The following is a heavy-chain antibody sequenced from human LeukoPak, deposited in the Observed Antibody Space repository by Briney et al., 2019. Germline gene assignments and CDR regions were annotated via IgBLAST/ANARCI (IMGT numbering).Heavy chain of an antibody. D-gene: IGHD2-15*01. CDR1: GYTFTGPY. CDR2: INPNSGGT. J-gene: IGHJ5*02. Sequence: ASVKVSCKASGYTFTGPYIHWMRQAPGQGLEWMGRINPNSGGTNYAQKFQGRVTMTRDTSISTAYMELSRLRSDDTAAYYCARDVGQGWFDPWGQGTLVTVSS. V-gene: IGHV1-2*06. CDR3: ARDVGQGWFDP.